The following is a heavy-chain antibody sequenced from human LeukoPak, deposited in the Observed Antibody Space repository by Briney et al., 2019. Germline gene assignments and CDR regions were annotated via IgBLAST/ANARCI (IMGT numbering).Heavy chain of an antibody. CDR1: GYTFTSYY. D-gene: IGHD5-18*01. J-gene: IGHJ5*02. CDR2: INPSGGST. Sequence: ASVKLSCKASGYTFTSYYMHWVRQAPGQGLEWMGIINPSGGSTSYAQKFQGRVTMTRDMSTSTVYMELSSLRSEDTAVYYCARAGGVQLWFVNWFAPWGEGTLVTVSS. V-gene: IGHV1-46*01. CDR3: ARAGGVQLWFVNWFAP.